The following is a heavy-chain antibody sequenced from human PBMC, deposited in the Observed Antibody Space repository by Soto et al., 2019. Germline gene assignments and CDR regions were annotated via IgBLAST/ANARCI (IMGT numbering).Heavy chain of an antibody. D-gene: IGHD2-8*02. J-gene: IGHJ6*02. Sequence: QEQLVESGGGVVQPGRSLRLSCAASGFTFYTYGMHWVRQVPGKGLQWVAIIWYDGGTKYYADSVRGRFTVSRDNSKNTLYLQMNSMRDEDTVVYYCARIDCTGNNCKPYYHYGMDVWGQGTTVTVSS. CDR3: ARIDCTGNNCKPYYHYGMDV. CDR1: GFTFYTYG. CDR2: IWYDGGTK. V-gene: IGHV3-33*01.